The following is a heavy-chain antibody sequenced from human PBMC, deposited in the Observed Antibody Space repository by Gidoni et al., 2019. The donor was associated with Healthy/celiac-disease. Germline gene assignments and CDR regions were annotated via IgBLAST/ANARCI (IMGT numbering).Heavy chain of an antibody. Sequence: QLQLQESGPGLVKPSETLSLTCTVSAGSIRSSSYSWGWIRQPPGKGLEWLGSIYYSGSTYYNPSLKSRVTISVDTSKNQFSLKLSSVTAADTAVYYCASDFWSGYFPHNWFDPWGQGTLVTVSS. D-gene: IGHD3-3*01. CDR3: ASDFWSGYFPHNWFDP. CDR2: IYYSGST. J-gene: IGHJ5*02. CDR1: AGSIRSSSYS. V-gene: IGHV4-39*01.